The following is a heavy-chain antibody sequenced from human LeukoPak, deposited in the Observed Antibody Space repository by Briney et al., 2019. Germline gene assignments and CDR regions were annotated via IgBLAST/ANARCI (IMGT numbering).Heavy chain of an antibody. Sequence: GESLKISCKGSGYSFTSYWIGWVRQIPGKGLEWMWIIYPGDSDTRYSPSFQGQVTISADKSISTAYLQWSSLKASDTAMYYCARVRDYYDSSARTLHYYYYYYMDVWGKGTTVTVSS. V-gene: IGHV5-51*01. CDR1: GYSFTSYW. J-gene: IGHJ6*03. D-gene: IGHD3-22*01. CDR2: IYPGDSDT. CDR3: ARVRDYYDSSARTLHYYYYYYMDV.